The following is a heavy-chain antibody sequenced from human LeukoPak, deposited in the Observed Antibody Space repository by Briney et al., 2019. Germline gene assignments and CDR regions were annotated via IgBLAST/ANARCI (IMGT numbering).Heavy chain of an antibody. CDR3: ASTPHIGGIAVAGTQNWFDP. V-gene: IGHV1-69*04. D-gene: IGHD6-19*01. J-gene: IGHJ5*02. CDR2: IIPILGIA. CDR1: GGTFSSYA. Sequence: SVKVSCKASGGTFSSYAISWVRQAPGQGLEWMGRIIPILGIANYAQKFQGRVTITADKSTSTAYMELSSLRSDDTAVYYCASTPHIGGIAVAGTQNWFDPWGQGTLVTVSS.